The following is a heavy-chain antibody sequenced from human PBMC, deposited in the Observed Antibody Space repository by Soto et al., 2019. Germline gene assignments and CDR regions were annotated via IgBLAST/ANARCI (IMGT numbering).Heavy chain of an antibody. CDR2: IYYTGNT. CDR1: GPSMSSGDYY. V-gene: IGHV4-30-4*01. J-gene: IGHJ4*02. Sequence: QVQLQESGPGLVKPSQTLSLTCTVSGPSMSSGDYYWTGIRQPPGKGLEWIGSIYYTGNTYYNPSLKSRVTISVDTSNNQFSLKLSSVTAADTAVYYCARASYESSTYYLDYWGQGTLVTVSS. CDR3: ARASYESSTYYLDY. D-gene: IGHD3-22*01.